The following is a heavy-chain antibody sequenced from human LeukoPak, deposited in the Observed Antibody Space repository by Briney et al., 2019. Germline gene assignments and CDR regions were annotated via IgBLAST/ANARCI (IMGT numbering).Heavy chain of an antibody. CDR1: GGSINSYY. CDR2: IYTSGST. V-gene: IGHV4-4*07. J-gene: IGHJ4*02. Sequence: PSETLSLTCTVSGGSINSYYWSWIRQPAGKGLEWIGRIYTSGSTNYNPSLKSRVTMSVDTSKNQFSLNLSSVTAADTAVYYCASGGVAGRWPLDYWGQGTLVTVSS. CDR3: ASGGVAGRWPLDY. D-gene: IGHD6-19*01.